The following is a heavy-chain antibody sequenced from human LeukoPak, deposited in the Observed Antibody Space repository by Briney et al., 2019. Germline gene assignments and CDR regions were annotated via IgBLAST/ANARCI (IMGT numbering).Heavy chain of an antibody. D-gene: IGHD5-12*01. V-gene: IGHV1-2*02. CDR3: ASNIVATIGMGY. CDR1: GYTFTGYY. J-gene: IGHJ4*02. Sequence: ASVKVSCKASGYTFTGYYMHWVRQAPGQGLEWMGWINPNSGGTRYAQKFQGRVTMTRDMSISTAYMELSSLISDDTAVYHCASNIVATIGMGYWGQGTLVTVTS. CDR2: INPNSGGT.